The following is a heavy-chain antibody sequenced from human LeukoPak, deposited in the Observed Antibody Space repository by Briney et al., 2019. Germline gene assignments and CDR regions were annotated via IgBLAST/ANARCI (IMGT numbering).Heavy chain of an antibody. V-gene: IGHV3-23*01. Sequence: ETLSLTCTVSGGSISSSSYYWGWIRQPPGKGLEWVSAISGSGGSTYYADSVKGRFTISRDNSKNTLYLQMNSLRAEDTAVYYCAKDITMIVVVVRRSAFDIWGQGTMVTVSS. CDR3: AKDITMIVVVVRRSAFDI. D-gene: IGHD3-22*01. CDR1: GGSISSSSYY. J-gene: IGHJ3*02. CDR2: ISGSGGST.